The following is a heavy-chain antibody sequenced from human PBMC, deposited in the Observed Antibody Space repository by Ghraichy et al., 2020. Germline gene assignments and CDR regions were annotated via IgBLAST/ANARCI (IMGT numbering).Heavy chain of an antibody. CDR1: GDVIGAGGYS. V-gene: IGHV4-30-2*06. Sequence: SETLSLTCAVSGDVIGAGGYSWSWIRQSPGKGLEWVGYTYHDGTSRLNPSLKNRVTILVDKSKNQFSLNLTSLTAADTAVYYCARAFNFEANGYADGFDVWGQGTLVTVSS. CDR3: ARAFNFEANGYADGFDV. D-gene: IGHD2-8*01. J-gene: IGHJ3*01. CDR2: TYHDGTS.